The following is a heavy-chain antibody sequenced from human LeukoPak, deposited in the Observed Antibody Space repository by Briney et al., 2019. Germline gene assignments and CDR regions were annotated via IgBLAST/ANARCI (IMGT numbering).Heavy chain of an antibody. CDR3: AREAHITMVRGVIIMPSWFDP. J-gene: IGHJ5*02. CDR1: GFTFSSYA. D-gene: IGHD3-10*01. CDR2: IYSGGST. Sequence: PGGFLRLSCAASGFTFSSYAMSWVRQAPGKGLEWVSVIYSGGSTYYADSVKGRFTISRDNAKNSLYLQMNSLRAEDTAVYYCAREAHITMVRGVIIMPSWFDPWGQGTLVTVSS. V-gene: IGHV3-66*01.